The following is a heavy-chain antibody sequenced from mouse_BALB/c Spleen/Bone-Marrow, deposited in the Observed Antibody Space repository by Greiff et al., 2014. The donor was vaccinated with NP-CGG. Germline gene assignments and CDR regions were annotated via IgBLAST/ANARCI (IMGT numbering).Heavy chain of an antibody. CDR2: IDPANGNT. CDR3: ASSGNYEGGAMDY. Sequence: EVQGVESGAELVKLGASVKLSCTASGFNIKDTYMHWVKQRPEQGLEWIGRIDPANGNTKYVPTFQGKATITADTSSNTAYLQLSSLTSEDTAVYYCASSGNYEGGAMDYWGQGISVTVSS. V-gene: IGHV14-3*02. D-gene: IGHD2-1*01. CDR1: GFNIKDTY. J-gene: IGHJ4*01.